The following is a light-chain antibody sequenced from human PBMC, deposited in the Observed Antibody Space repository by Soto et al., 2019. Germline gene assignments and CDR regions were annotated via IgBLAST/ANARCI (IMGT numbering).Light chain of an antibody. CDR1: SSNIGTSS. Sequence: QPVLTQPPSGSGTHGQTGSISCSGSSSNIGTSSVHWYKHLPGTAPKPLIYTNDQRPSGVPDRFSGSKSGTSASLAISGLQSEDEADYYCAVWDDSLNGHVFGAGTKVTVL. CDR3: AVWDDSLNGHV. V-gene: IGLV1-44*01. CDR2: TND. J-gene: IGLJ1*01.